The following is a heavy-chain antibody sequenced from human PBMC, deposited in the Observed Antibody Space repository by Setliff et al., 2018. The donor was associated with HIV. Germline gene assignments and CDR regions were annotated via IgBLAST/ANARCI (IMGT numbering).Heavy chain of an antibody. CDR1: GYTFINYG. D-gene: IGHD2-21*01. V-gene: IGHV1-18*01. CDR3: ARGGPARVALLYWFDP. CDR2: INPYNGNT. J-gene: IGHJ5*02. Sequence: ASVKVSCKASGYTFINYGINWLRQAPGQGLEWVGWINPYNGNTKYGQKFQGTVTMTRDTTTSTAYLELRRLRSDDTAVYFCARGGPARVALLYWFDPWGQGTLVTVSS.